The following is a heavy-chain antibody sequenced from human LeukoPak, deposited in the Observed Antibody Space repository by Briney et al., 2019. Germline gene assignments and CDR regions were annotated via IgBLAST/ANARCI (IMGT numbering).Heavy chain of an antibody. V-gene: IGHV1-69*05. Sequence: ASVKVSCKASGGTFSSYAISWVRQAPGQGLEWMGGILPIFDTANYAQKFQGRVTITTDESTSTAYMELSSLRSEDTAVYYSARDLNYYDSSGYYYGYWGQGTLVTVSS. CDR3: ARDLNYYDSSGYYYGY. J-gene: IGHJ4*02. D-gene: IGHD3-22*01. CDR2: ILPIFDTA. CDR1: GGTFSSYA.